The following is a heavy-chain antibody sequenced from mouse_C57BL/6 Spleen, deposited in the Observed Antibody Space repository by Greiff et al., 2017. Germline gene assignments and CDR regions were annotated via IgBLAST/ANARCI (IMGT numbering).Heavy chain of an antibody. CDR3: AYYGSSYDWYFDV. J-gene: IGHJ1*03. Sequence: QVQLQQSGPELVKPGASVKLSCKASGYTFTSYDINWVKQRPGQGLEWIGWIYPRDGSTKYNEKFQGKATLTVDPSSSTAYMELHSLTSEDSAVYFCAYYGSSYDWYFDVWGTGTTVTVAS. CDR2: IYPRDGST. D-gene: IGHD1-1*01. V-gene: IGHV1-85*01. CDR1: GYTFTSYD.